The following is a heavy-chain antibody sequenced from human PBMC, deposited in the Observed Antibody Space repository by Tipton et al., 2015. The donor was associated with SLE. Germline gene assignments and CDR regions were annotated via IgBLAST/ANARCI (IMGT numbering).Heavy chain of an antibody. CDR2: IYTSGST. Sequence: GLVKPSETLSLTCTVSGGSISSYYWSWIRQPAGKGLEWIGRIYTSGSTNYNPSLKSRVTMSVDTSKNQFSLKLSSVTAADTAVYYCARRAVDYYDSSGFEDYWGQGTLVTVSS. CDR3: ARRAVDYYDSSGFEDY. V-gene: IGHV4-4*07. D-gene: IGHD3-22*01. CDR1: GGSISSYY. J-gene: IGHJ4*02.